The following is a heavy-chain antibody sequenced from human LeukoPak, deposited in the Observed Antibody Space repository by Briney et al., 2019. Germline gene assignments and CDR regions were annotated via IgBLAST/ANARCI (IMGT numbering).Heavy chain of an antibody. V-gene: IGHV6-1*01. CDR3: ARAVSWGGYYYYGMDV. CDR2: TYYRSNWYT. Sequence: SQTLSLTCAISGDTVPSNSAAWNWIRQSPSRGLEWLGRTYYRSNWYTDYAPSMKSRIIINPDTPKNQFSLQLNSVTPEDTAVYYCARAVSWGGYYYYGMDVWGQGTTVTVSS. J-gene: IGHJ6*02. D-gene: IGHD3-10*01. CDR1: GDTVPSNSAA.